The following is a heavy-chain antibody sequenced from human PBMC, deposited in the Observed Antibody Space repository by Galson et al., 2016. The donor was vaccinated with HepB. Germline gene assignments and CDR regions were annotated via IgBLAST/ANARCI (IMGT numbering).Heavy chain of an antibody. CDR3: ARGLGVVTNHGIDY. Sequence: SLRLSCAGSGFTFSGHWMHWVRQAPGKGLVWVAHINSDGRNLNYAGFAKGRFTISRDNAKNTLFLQMSSLGADDTAVYYCARGLGVVTNHGIDYWGQGTLVTVSS. CDR2: INSDGRNL. D-gene: IGHD2-21*02. J-gene: IGHJ4*02. V-gene: IGHV3-74*01. CDR1: GFTFSGHW.